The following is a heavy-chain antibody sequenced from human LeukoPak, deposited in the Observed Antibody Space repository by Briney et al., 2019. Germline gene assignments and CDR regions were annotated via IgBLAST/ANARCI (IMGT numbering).Heavy chain of an antibody. CDR2: INSDASST. D-gene: IGHD3-10*01. J-gene: IGHJ4*02. V-gene: IGHV3-74*01. CDR1: GFTFSSYW. Sequence: PGGSLRLSCAASGFTFSSYWMHWVRQAPGKGLVWVSRINSDASSTAYADSVKGRFTISRDNAKSTPYLQMNSLRAEDTAVYYCARFQGYGSGSNWGQGTLVTVSS. CDR3: ARFQGYGSGSN.